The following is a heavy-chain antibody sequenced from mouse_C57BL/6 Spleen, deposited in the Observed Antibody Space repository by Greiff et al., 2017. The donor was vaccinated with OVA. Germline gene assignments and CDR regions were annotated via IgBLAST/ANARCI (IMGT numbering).Heavy chain of an antibody. CDR2: INPNNGST. J-gene: IGHJ4*01. CDR3: ARTVLEDYAMDY. CDR1: GYTFTDYN. D-gene: IGHD1-1*01. V-gene: IGHV1-18*01. Sequence: LQQSGPELVKPGASVKIPCKASGYTFTDYNMDWVKQSHGKSLEWIGDINPNNGSTIYNQKFKGKATLTVDKSSSTAYMELRSLTSEDTAVYYCARTVLEDYAMDYWGQGTSVTVSS.